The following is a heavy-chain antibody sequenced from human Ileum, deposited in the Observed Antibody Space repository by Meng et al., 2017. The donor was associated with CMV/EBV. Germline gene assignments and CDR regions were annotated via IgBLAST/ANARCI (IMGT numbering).Heavy chain of an antibody. CDR1: GFTFSTYG. D-gene: IGHD2-15*01. J-gene: IGHJ4*02. CDR3: ARDDDSCVSGGPWDY. CDR2: RTADEGEK. V-gene: IGHV3-30*03. Sequence: SGFTFSTYGQRGVRGAPGKGMEWVTVRTADEGEKNDGDTMKGGCTFSRDNSKNTVCLQRNNLRAEDRAVYYGARDDDSCVSGGPWDYWGQGTLVTVSS.